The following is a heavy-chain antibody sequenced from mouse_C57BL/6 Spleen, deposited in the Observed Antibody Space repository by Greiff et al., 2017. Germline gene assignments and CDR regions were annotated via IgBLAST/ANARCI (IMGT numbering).Heavy chain of an antibody. D-gene: IGHD2-14*01. CDR1: GFTFSSYA. V-gene: IGHV5-9-1*02. CDR2: ISSGGDYI. Sequence: EVQVVESGEGLVKPGGSLKLSCAASGFTFSSYAMSWVRQTPEKRLEWVAYISSGGDYIYYADTVKGRFTISRDNARNTLYLQMSSLKSEDTAMYYCTREGPLAVRRGDYAMDYWGQGTSVTVSS. CDR3: TREGPLAVRRGDYAMDY. J-gene: IGHJ4*01.